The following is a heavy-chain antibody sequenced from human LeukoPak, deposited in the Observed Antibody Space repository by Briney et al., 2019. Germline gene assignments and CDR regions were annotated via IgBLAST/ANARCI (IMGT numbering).Heavy chain of an antibody. CDR3: AKAASGWFIGQRKYYFDY. Sequence: PSETLSLTCNVSGGSISSYYWIWIRQPPGKGLEWIGYISYSGSTYYNPSLKSRVTISVDTSRNQLSLQLSSVTAADTAVYYCAKAASGWFIGQRKYYFDYWGQGTLVTVSS. J-gene: IGHJ4*02. D-gene: IGHD6-19*01. V-gene: IGHV4-59*08. CDR2: ISYSGST. CDR1: GGSISSYY.